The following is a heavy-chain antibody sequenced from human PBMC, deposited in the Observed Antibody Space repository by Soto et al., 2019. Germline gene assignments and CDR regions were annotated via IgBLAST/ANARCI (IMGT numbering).Heavy chain of an antibody. CDR3: ARDVPGSGVPFWDY. J-gene: IGHJ4*02. CDR1: GYTFTHYG. CDR2: ISAYNGNT. D-gene: IGHD2-15*01. Sequence: QIQLVQSGAEMKKPGASVKVSCKPSGYTFTHYGVSWLRQAPGQGLEWMGWISAYNGNTDYAHKFQGRVALTIDTSTSTAYMELRGLSPDDTAVYYCARDVPGSGVPFWDYWGQGTLVTVSS. V-gene: IGHV1-18*04.